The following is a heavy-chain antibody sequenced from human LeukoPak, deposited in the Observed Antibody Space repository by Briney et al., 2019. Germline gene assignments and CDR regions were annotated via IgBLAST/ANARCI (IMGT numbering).Heavy chain of an antibody. CDR3: ARNQKRNTHAFDI. CDR1: GGSISSYY. V-gene: IGHV4-59*01. J-gene: IGHJ3*02. Sequence: SETLSLTCTVSGGSISSYYWSWIRQPPGKGLEWIGYIHYSGSTNYNPSLKSRVTISVDTSKNQFSLKLSSVTAADTAVYYCARNQKRNTHAFDIWGQGTMVTVSS. CDR2: IHYSGST. D-gene: IGHD1-14*01.